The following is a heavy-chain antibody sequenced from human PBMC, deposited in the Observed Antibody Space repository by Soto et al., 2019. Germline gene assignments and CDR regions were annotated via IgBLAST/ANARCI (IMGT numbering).Heavy chain of an antibody. CDR3: ASVYYDFWSGYYAY. V-gene: IGHV3-21*01. D-gene: IGHD3-3*01. CDR1: GFTCSSYS. Sequence: GGSLRLSCAASGFTCSSYSMNWVRQAPGKGLEWVSSISSSSGYIYYADSVKGRFTISRDNAKNSLYLQMNSLRAEDTAVYYCASVYYDFWSGYYAYWGQGTLVTVSS. J-gene: IGHJ4*02. CDR2: ISSSSGYI.